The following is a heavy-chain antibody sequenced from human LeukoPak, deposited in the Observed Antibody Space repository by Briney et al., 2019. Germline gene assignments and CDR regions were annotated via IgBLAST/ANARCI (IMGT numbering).Heavy chain of an antibody. V-gene: IGHV1-8*01. CDR2: MAPTSGRT. CDR3: TRGWMSGAATKPYFET. J-gene: IGHJ4*02. D-gene: IGHD4/OR15-4a*01. CDR1: GYTFTTFD. Sequence: ASVKVSCKASGYTFTTFDINWVRQATGRGLEWMGWMAPTSGRTGYAETFRGRVTMPRDTSKSTAYMELSSLTSDDTAVYYCTRGWMSGAATKPYFETWGQGTLITASS.